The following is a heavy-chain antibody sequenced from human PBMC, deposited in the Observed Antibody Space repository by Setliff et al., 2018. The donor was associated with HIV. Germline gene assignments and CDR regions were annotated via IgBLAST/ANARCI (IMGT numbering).Heavy chain of an antibody. CDR3: ARARGPPLPVLDF. Sequence: SQTLSLTCTVSGGSITTTNYYWGWVRQSPGKGLEWIGVIYYRGSAYYNLSLQSRATLSVDTSKNSFSLHLTSVTAADTAVYFCARARGPPLPVLDFWGQGTLVTVSS. D-gene: IGHD3-10*01. CDR2: IYYRGSA. J-gene: IGHJ4*02. V-gene: IGHV4-39*07. CDR1: GGSITTTNYY.